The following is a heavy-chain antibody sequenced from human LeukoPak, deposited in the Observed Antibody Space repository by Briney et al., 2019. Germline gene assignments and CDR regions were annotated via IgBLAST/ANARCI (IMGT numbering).Heavy chain of an antibody. J-gene: IGHJ4*02. V-gene: IGHV4-34*01. CDR2: INHSGGT. CDR3: TRSPPPGATPYGVADL. Sequence: PSETLSLTCAVYGGSFSASYWSWIRQPPNKGLEWIGEINHSGGTNYNPSLKSRVTISIDMSKNQFSLKLRSVTAADTALYYCTRSPPPGATPYGVADLWGQGTLVTVSS. D-gene: IGHD3-10*01. CDR1: GGSFSASY.